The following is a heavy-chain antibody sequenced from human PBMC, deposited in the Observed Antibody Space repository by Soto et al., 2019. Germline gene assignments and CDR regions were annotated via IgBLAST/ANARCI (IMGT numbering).Heavy chain of an antibody. CDR1: GFTFGYYA. CDR2: SSASGRSR. D-gene: IGHD6-19*01. CDR3: AKDGNWLDVYFDV. Sequence: LRLSCAASGFTFGYYAMDWVRQAPGKGLEWVSISSASGRSRYRADSVKGRFTISRDNSKNTLYLHMTNLRAEDTAVYYCAKDGNWLDVYFDVWGQGTTVTVSS. V-gene: IGHV3-23*01. J-gene: IGHJ6*02.